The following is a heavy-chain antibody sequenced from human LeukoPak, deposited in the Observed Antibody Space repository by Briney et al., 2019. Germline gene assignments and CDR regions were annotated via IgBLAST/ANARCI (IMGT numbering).Heavy chain of an antibody. J-gene: IGHJ4*02. Sequence: GGSLRLSCAASGFTFSSYWMTWVRQAPGKGLEWVANIKQDGSEKYYVDSVKGRFTISGDNAKNSLYLQMNSLRAEDTAVYYCARDRRCSSTSCYYFDYWGQGTLVTVSS. D-gene: IGHD2-2*01. CDR1: GFTFSSYW. V-gene: IGHV3-7*04. CDR3: ARDRRCSSTSCYYFDY. CDR2: IKQDGSEK.